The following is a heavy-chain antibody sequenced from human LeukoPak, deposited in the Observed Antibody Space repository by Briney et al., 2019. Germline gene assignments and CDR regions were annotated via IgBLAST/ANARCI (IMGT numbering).Heavy chain of an antibody. D-gene: IGHD1-26*01. J-gene: IGHJ4*02. CDR1: GFTFGDYA. Sequence: PGGSLRLSCTASGFTFGDYAMSWVRQAPGKGLEWVGFIRSKAHGGTTEYAASVKGRFTISRDDSKSIAYLQMNSLKAEDTAVYYCTREISGMPDDYWGQGTLVTVSS. CDR2: IRSKAHGGTT. V-gene: IGHV3-49*04. CDR3: TREISGMPDDY.